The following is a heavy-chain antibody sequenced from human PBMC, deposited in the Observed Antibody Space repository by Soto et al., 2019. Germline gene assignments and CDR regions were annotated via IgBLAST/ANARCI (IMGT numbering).Heavy chain of an antibody. CDR3: VPMDTMIVVVTY. CDR1: GFTFSSYA. J-gene: IGHJ4*02. CDR2: ISSNGGST. D-gene: IGHD3-22*01. Sequence: GGSLRLSCSASGFTFSSYAMHCVRQAPGKGLEYVSAISSNGGSTYYADSVKGRFTISRDNPKNTLYLQMSSLRAEDTALYYCVPMDTMIVVVTYWGQGTMVTVSS. V-gene: IGHV3-64D*09.